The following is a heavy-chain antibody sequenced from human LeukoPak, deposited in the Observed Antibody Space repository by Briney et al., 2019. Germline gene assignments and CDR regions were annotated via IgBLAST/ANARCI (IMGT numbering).Heavy chain of an antibody. J-gene: IGHJ4*02. CDR2: IIPIFGTA. Sequence: SVKVSCKASGGTFSSYAISWVRQAPGQGLEWMGGIIPIFGTANYAQKFQGRVTITADESTSTAYMELSSLRSEDTAVYYCARGSTCPYYYDSSGYRVLDYWGQGTLVTVPS. CDR3: ARGSTCPYYYDSSGYRVLDY. V-gene: IGHV1-69*01. CDR1: GGTFSSYA. D-gene: IGHD3-22*01.